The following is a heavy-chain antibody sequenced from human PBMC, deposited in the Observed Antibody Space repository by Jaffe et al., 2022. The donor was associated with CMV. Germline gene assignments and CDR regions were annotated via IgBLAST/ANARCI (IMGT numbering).Heavy chain of an antibody. CDR1: GYTFTSYY. Sequence: QVQLVQSGAEVKKPGASVKVSCKASGYTFTSYYMHWVRQAPGQGLEWMGIINPSGGSTSYAQKFQGRVTMTRDTSTSTVYMELSSLRSEDTAVYYCARDLPSEMATPPPGDYWGQGTLVTVSS. D-gene: IGHD5-12*01. CDR2: INPSGGST. V-gene: IGHV1-46*01. CDR3: ARDLPSEMATPPPGDY. J-gene: IGHJ4*02.